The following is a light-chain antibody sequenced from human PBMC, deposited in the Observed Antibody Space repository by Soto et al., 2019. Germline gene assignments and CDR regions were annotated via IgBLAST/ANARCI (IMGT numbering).Light chain of an antibody. CDR1: ESVTSS. V-gene: IGKV3-11*01. CDR3: QQRSNWPLT. J-gene: IGKJ4*01. CDR2: DAS. Sequence: EIVMTQSPATLSVSPGDRATLSCRASESVTSSLAWYQQKPVQAPRLLIYDASNRATGIPARFSGSGSGTDFTLTISSLEPEDFAVYYCQQRSNWPLTFGGGTKVDIK.